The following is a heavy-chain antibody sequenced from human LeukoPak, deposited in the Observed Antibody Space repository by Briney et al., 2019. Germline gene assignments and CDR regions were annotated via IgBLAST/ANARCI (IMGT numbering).Heavy chain of an antibody. Sequence: SETLSLTCTVSGGSISSYYWSWIRQPPGKGLEWIGYIYYSGSTNYNPSLKSRVTISVDTSKNQFSLKLSSVTAADTAVYYCARGGRISAFDPWGQGTLVTVSS. V-gene: IGHV4-59*12. CDR2: IYYSGST. CDR1: GGSISSYY. J-gene: IGHJ5*02. CDR3: ARGGRISAFDP. D-gene: IGHD3-10*01.